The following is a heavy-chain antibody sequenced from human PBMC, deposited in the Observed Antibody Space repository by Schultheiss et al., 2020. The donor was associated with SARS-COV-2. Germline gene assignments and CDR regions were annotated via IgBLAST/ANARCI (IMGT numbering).Heavy chain of an antibody. V-gene: IGHV3-21*01. CDR3: ARDESGGLGDWFDP. Sequence: GGSLRLSCSTSGFSFSSAGMSWVRQPPGKGLEWVSTIIYTGGRTYYADSVKGRFTISRDNAKNSLYLQMNSLRAEDTAVYYCARDESGGLGDWFDPWGQGTLVTVSS. J-gene: IGHJ5*02. CDR2: IIYTGGRT. CDR1: GFSFSSAG. D-gene: IGHD2-15*01.